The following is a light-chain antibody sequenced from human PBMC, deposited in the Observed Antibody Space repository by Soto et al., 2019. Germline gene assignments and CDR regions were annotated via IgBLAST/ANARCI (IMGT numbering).Light chain of an antibody. CDR1: QDISNY. CDR2: DAS. V-gene: IGKV1-33*01. CDR3: QQYNNWPPIT. Sequence: DIQMTQSPSSLSASVGYRFTITCQASQDISNYLNWYQQKPGKAPKLLIYDASNLETGVPSRFSGSGSGTDFTLTIRSLQSEDFAVYYCQQYNNWPPITFGQGTRLEIK. J-gene: IGKJ5*01.